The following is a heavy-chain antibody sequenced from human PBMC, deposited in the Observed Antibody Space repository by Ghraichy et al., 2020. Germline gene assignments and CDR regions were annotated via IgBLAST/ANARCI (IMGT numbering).Heavy chain of an antibody. CDR3: SRSVAFGGAGAFDV. CDR2: ISNDGSKT. Sequence: RGSLRLSCAASGFTFTTYCMHWVRQAPGKGLEWVAIISNDGSKTYYRESVRGRFTISRDNSKNTVYLEVNSLRVEDTALYYCSRSVAFGGAGAFDVWGLGTMVTVSP. CDR1: GFTFTTYC. J-gene: IGHJ3*01. D-gene: IGHD2-21*01. V-gene: IGHV3-30*04.